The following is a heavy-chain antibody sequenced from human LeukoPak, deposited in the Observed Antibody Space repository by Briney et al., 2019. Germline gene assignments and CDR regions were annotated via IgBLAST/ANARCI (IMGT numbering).Heavy chain of an antibody. CDR1: GFTVSSNY. J-gene: IGHJ4*02. D-gene: IGHD2-2*01. Sequence: PGGSLRLSCAASGFTVSSNYMSWVRQAPGKGLEWVSVIHSGGSTYYADSVKGRFTISRDNSKNTLYLLMNSLSTEDTAVYYCARDQYCSSTSCYYFDCWGQGTLVIVSS. V-gene: IGHV3-53*01. CDR3: ARDQYCSSTSCYYFDC. CDR2: IHSGGST.